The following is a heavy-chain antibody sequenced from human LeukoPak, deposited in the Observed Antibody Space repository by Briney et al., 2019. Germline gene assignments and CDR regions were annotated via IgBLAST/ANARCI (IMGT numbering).Heavy chain of an antibody. CDR2: INHSGST. CDR1: GGSFSGYY. D-gene: IGHD2-15*01. CDR3: ARVLLRSRYFDL. J-gene: IGHJ2*01. Sequence: NPSETLSLTCAVYGGSFSGYYWSWIRQPPGKGLEWIGEINHSGSTNYNPSLKSRVTISVDTSKNQFSLKLSSVTAADTAVYYCARVLLRSRYFDLWGRGTLVTVSS. V-gene: IGHV4-34*01.